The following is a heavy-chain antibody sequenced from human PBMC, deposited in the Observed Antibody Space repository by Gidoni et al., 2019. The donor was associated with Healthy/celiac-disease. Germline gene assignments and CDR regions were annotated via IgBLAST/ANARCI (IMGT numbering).Heavy chain of an antibody. V-gene: IGHV3-30*04. D-gene: IGHD3-10*01. CDR3: AKDYYGSGSYSH. CDR1: GFTFRSYA. Sequence: QVQLVASGGGVVQPGRSLRLSCAASGFTFRSYAMHWVRQAPGKGLEWVAVISYDGSNKYYADSVKGRFTISRDNSKNTLYLQMNSLRAEDTAVYYCAKDYYGSGSYSHWGQGTLVTVSS. J-gene: IGHJ4*02. CDR2: ISYDGSNK.